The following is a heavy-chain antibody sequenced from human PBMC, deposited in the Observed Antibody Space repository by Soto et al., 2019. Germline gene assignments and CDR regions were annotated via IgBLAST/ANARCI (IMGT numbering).Heavy chain of an antibody. J-gene: IGHJ6*02. CDR3: ARNFYIAVAPDPRLLQYGMDV. V-gene: IGHV4-4*02. CDR2: IYHSGST. Sequence: PSETLSLTCTVSGGSISGYYWSWVRQPPGKGLEWIGEIYHSGSTNYNPSLKSRVTISVDKSKNQFSLKLSSVTAADTAVYYCARNFYIAVAPDPRLLQYGMDVWGQGTTVTVSS. CDR1: GGSISGYY. D-gene: IGHD6-19*01.